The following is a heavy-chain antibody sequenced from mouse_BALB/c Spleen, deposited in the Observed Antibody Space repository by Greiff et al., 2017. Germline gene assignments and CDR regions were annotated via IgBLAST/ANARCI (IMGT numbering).Heavy chain of an antibody. Sequence: EVQLVESGGGLVQPKGSLKLSCAASGFTFNTYAMNWVRQAPGKGLEWVARIRSKSNNYATYYAESVKDRFTISRDDSQSMLYLQMNNLKTEDTAMYYCVRGDYGSWFAYWGQGTLVTVSA. CDR2: IRSKSNNYAT. D-gene: IGHD2-4*01. V-gene: IGHV10-1*02. CDR3: VRGDYGSWFAY. CDR1: GFTFNTYA. J-gene: IGHJ3*01.